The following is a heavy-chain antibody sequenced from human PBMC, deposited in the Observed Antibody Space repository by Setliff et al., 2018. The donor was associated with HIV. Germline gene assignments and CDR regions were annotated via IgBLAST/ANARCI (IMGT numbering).Heavy chain of an antibody. CDR3: ARGEPPACRSGLLY. CDR1: GDDINRDF. D-gene: IGHD3-22*01. J-gene: IGHJ4*02. Sequence: LSLTCSVSGDDINRDFWTWMRQPPGKGLEWIGYVQYVGPANYNPSLQSRPTLSIDTSKNQFSLKLISVTAADTAVYYCARGEPPACRSGLLYWGQGMLVTVSS. V-gene: IGHV4-59*01. CDR2: VQYVGPA.